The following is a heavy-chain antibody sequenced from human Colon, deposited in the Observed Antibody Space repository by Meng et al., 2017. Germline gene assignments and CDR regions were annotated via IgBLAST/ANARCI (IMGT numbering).Heavy chain of an antibody. J-gene: IGHJ4*02. D-gene: IGHD5-24*01. Sequence: QVQLPGAGPGLVKPSDTLSLTCAVSGYSISSSNWWVWIRQPPGKGLEWIGYIYYSGSTDYNPSLKSRVTMSVDTSKNQFSLKLSSVTAVDTAVYYCARKRDGYNPFDDWGQGTLVTVSS. CDR3: ARKRDGYNPFDD. V-gene: IGHV4-28*01. CDR1: GYSISSSNW. CDR2: IYYSGST.